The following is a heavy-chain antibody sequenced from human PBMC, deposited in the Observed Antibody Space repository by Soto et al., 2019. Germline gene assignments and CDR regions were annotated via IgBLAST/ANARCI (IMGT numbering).Heavy chain of an antibody. CDR1: GFTFSSYA. CDR3: ARDPWSWLPALATC. D-gene: IGHD5-12*01. V-gene: IGHV3-21*01. Sequence: LRLSCAASGFTFSSYAMSWVRQAPGRGLEWVSSISSSSSYIYYADSVKGRFTISRDNAKNSLYLQMNSLRAEDTAVYYCARDPWSWLPALATCCGQGT. CDR2: ISSSSSYI. J-gene: IGHJ3*01.